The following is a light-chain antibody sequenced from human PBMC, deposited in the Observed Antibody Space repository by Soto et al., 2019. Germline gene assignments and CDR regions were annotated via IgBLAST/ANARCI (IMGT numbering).Light chain of an antibody. Sequence: DIEMTQSPSSLSAFVGDTVTITCRASQDISNFLAWYQQKPGKVPKLLIYAASTLQSGVPSRFSGSGSGTDFTLTISSLQPQDVATYYCQKCKIAPFTFGGGNKVEMK. V-gene: IGKV1-27*01. CDR1: QDISNF. CDR3: QKCKIAPFT. J-gene: IGKJ4*01. CDR2: AAS.